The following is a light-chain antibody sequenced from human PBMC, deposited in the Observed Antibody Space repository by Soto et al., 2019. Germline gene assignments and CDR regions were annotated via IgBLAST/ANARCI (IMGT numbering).Light chain of an antibody. CDR3: QQYNSYSWT. V-gene: IGKV1-5*01. J-gene: IGKJ1*01. CDR2: DAS. CDR1: QSISSW. Sequence: DIQISESTATRSASVDDRVTIACRAIQSISSWLAWYQQKPGKAPKLLIYDASSLESGVPSRFSGSGSGTEFTLTISSLQPDDFATYYCQQYNSYSWTFGQGTKVDIK.